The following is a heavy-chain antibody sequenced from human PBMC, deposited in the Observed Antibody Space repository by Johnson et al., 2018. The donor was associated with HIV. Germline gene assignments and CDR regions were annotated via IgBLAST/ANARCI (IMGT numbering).Heavy chain of an antibody. D-gene: IGHD3-10*01. J-gene: IGHJ3*02. CDR3: AKDRGSPGIPAAFDI. Sequence: VQLVESGGGLVKPGGSLRLSCAASGFTFSNAWMSWVRQAPGKGLEWVAFIRNDGTNEYYADSVKGRFTISRDNSKNTLYLQMNSLRVEDTAVYYCAKDRGSPGIPAAFDIWGQGTLVTVSS. V-gene: IGHV3-30*02. CDR2: IRNDGTNE. CDR1: GFTFSNAW.